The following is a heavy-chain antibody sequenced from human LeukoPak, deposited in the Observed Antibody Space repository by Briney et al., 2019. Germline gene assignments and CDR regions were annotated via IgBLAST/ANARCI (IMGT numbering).Heavy chain of an antibody. D-gene: IGHD2-2*01. V-gene: IGHV4-61*08. Sequence: SETLSLTCTVSGGSVSSGGYYWSWIRQPPGKGLEWFGYIYYSGSTNYNPSLKSRVTISLDTSRNQFSLKLSSVTAADTAVCYCASLFWSRTSCFFLGPLGQGTLVTGPS. CDR3: ASLFWSRTSCFFLGP. J-gene: IGHJ5*02. CDR2: IYYSGST. CDR1: GGSVSSGGYY.